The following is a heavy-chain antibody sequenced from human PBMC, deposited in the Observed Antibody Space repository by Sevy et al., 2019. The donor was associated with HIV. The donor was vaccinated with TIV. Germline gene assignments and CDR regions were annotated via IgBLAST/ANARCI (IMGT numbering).Heavy chain of an antibody. CDR2: INWNSDNI. CDR3: AKANERGIALGGMDGLDV. CDR1: GFMFDDYT. V-gene: IGHV3-9*01. J-gene: IGHJ6*02. D-gene: IGHD6-19*01. Sequence: GGSLRRSCAASGFMFDDYTMHWVRQVPGKGPEWVSSINWNSDNIGYADSVRGRFIISRNNARSSLYLQMNSLRVEDTAIYYCAKANERGIALGGMDGLDVWGQGTTVTVSS.